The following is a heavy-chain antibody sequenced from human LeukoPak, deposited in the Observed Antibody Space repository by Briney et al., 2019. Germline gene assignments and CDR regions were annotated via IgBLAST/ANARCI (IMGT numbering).Heavy chain of an antibody. J-gene: IGHJ4*02. Sequence: ASVKVSCKASGYTFTSYYMHWVRQAPGKGLEWMGGFDPEDGETIYAQKFQGRVTMTEDTSTDTAYMELSSLRSEDTAVYYCATSPPSYYYDSSGYFGWGQGTLVTVSS. V-gene: IGHV1-24*01. D-gene: IGHD3-22*01. CDR2: FDPEDGET. CDR3: ATSPPSYYYDSSGYFG. CDR1: GYTFTSYY.